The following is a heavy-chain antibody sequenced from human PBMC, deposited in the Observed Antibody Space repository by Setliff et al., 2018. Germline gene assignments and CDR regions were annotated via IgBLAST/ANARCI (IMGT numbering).Heavy chain of an antibody. Sequence: ASVKVSCKASGYTFSAYDFNWVRQAPGQGLEWVGSMSPQSDNTVYAQKFLGRVTMTKNTSISTAYMELSSLRSEDTAVYYCARGQPPTPRPYFYHMDVWGKVTTVTVSS. D-gene: IGHD2-15*01. V-gene: IGHV1-8*02. J-gene: IGHJ6*03. CDR3: ARGQPPTPRPYFYHMDV. CDR2: MSPQSDNT. CDR1: GYTFSAYD.